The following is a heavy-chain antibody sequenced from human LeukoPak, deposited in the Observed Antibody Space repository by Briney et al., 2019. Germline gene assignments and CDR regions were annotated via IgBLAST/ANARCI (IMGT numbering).Heavy chain of an antibody. Sequence: GGSLRLSCAASGFTFSSYAMSWVRQAPGKGLEWVGFIRSKAYGGTTEYAASVKGRFTISRDDSKSIAYLQMNSLKTEDTAVYYCTRSPEAATYYYYYMDVWGKGTTVTVSS. D-gene: IGHD1-14*01. CDR1: GFTFSSYA. J-gene: IGHJ6*03. CDR3: TRSPEAATYYYYYMDV. CDR2: IRSKAYGGTT. V-gene: IGHV3-49*04.